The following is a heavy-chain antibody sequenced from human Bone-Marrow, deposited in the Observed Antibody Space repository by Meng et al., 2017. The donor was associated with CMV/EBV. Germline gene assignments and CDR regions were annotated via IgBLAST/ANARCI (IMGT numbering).Heavy chain of an antibody. CDR2: IIPILGIA. V-gene: IGHV1-69*02. Sequence: SVKVSCKASGGTFSSYTISWVRQAPGQGLEWMGRIIPILGIANYAQKFQGRVTITADKSTSTAYMELSSLRSEDTAVYYCARAYSSSWYGYYYYGMDVWGQGTTVTVSS. CDR1: GGTFSSYT. J-gene: IGHJ6*02. CDR3: ARAYSSSWYGYYYYGMDV. D-gene: IGHD6-13*01.